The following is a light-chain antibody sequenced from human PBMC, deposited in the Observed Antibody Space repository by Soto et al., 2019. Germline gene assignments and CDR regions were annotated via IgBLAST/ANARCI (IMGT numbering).Light chain of an antibody. J-gene: IGKJ4*01. CDR1: QGISSY. V-gene: IGKV1-8*01. Sequence: AIRMTQSPSSFSASTGDRVTITCRASQGISSYLAWYQQKPGKAPKLLIYAASTLQSGVPSRFSGSGSGTDFTLTISCLQSEDFATYYCQQYYSHPLTFGGGTKGDIK. CDR3: QQYYSHPLT. CDR2: AAS.